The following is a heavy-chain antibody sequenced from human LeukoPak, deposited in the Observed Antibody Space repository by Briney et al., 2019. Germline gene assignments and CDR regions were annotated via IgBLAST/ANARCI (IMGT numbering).Heavy chain of an antibody. CDR1: GYTFTSYG. V-gene: IGHV1-18*01. CDR3: AREYSGYDWGQFDY. J-gene: IGHJ4*02. Sequence: ASVKVSCKPSGYTFTSYGISWVRQAPGQGLEWMGWISAYNGNTNYAQKLQGRVTMTTDTSTSTAYMELRSLRSDDTAVYYCAREYSGYDWGQFDYWGQGTLVTVSS. D-gene: IGHD5-12*01. CDR2: ISAYNGNT.